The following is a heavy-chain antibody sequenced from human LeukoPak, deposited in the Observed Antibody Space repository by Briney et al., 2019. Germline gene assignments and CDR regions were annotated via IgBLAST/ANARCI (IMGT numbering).Heavy chain of an antibody. CDR2: ISWNSGSI. CDR3: ARLSDTEGSSTSYRASDI. V-gene: IGHV3-9*01. J-gene: IGHJ3*02. CDR1: GFTFDDYA. Sequence: GRSLRLSCAASGFTFDDYAMHWVRQAPGKGLEWVSGISWNSGSIGYADSVKGRFTISRDFFKNTLDLQMNSLRAEDTAVYYCARLSDTEGSSTSYRASDIWGQGTMVTVSS. D-gene: IGHD2-2*01.